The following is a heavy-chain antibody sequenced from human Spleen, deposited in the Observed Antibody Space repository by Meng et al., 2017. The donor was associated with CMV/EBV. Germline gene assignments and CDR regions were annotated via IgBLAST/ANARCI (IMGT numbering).Heavy chain of an antibody. CDR2: IYSGGST. V-gene: IGHV3-53*01. Sequence: GGSLRLSCAASGFTVSSNYMSWVRQAPGKGLEWVSVIYSGGSTYYADSVKGRFTISRDNSKNTLYLQMNSLRAEDTAVYYCAHRYSSSSDIFDYWGQGTLVTV. CDR1: GFTVSSNY. J-gene: IGHJ4*02. D-gene: IGHD6-6*01. CDR3: AHRYSSSSDIFDY.